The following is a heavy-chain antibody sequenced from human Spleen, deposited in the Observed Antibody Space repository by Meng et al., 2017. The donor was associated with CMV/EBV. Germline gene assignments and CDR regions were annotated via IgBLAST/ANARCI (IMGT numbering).Heavy chain of an antibody. D-gene: IGHD6-6*01. CDR2: INDGKRT. J-gene: IGHJ6*02. CDR1: GGSFNGYY. V-gene: IGHV4-34*01. CDR3: AREIFSSSPRYYYGVDV. Sequence: SETLSLTCAVYGGSFNGYYWSWIRQAPGKGLEWIGEINDGKRTNYNPSLKSRVTISVDTSKKQFSLRLSSVAAADTAVYYCAREIFSSSPRYYYGVDVWGQGTTVTVSS.